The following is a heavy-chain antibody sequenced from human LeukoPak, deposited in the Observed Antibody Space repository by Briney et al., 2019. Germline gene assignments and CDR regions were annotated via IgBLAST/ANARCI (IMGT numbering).Heavy chain of an antibody. CDR3: ARSLVTMIRGVYVVNWYFDL. J-gene: IGHJ2*01. CDR2: INTNTGNP. V-gene: IGHV7-4-1*02. Sequence: ASVKVSCKASGYTFTSYAMHWVRQAPGQGLEWMGWINTNTGNPTYAQGFIGRFVFSLDTSVSTAYLQLSSLKAEDTAMYYCARSLVTMIRGVYVVNWYFDLWGRGTLVTVSS. CDR1: GYTFTSYA. D-gene: IGHD3-10*01.